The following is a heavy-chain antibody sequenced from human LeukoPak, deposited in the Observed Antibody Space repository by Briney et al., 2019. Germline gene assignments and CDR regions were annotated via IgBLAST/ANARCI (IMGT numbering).Heavy chain of an antibody. CDR1: GFTVSSNY. CDR2: IYSGGST. Sequence: GGSLRLSCAASGFTVSSNYMSWVRQAPGKGLEWVSVIYSGGSTYYADSVKGRFTISRDNSKNTLYLQMNSLRAEDTAVYYRARDLNYQDEDGMDVWGQGTTVTVSS. D-gene: IGHD5-24*01. V-gene: IGHV3-66*01. J-gene: IGHJ6*02. CDR3: ARDLNYQDEDGMDV.